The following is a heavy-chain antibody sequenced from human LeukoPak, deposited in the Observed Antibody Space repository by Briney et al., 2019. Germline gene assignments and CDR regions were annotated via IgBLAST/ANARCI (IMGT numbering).Heavy chain of an antibody. V-gene: IGHV3-23*01. Sequence: PGGSLTLSCAASGFTFSSYAMSWVRQAPGKGLEWVSTLSRSGGSTYYADSVRGRFTISRDNSKNTLFLLMNSLRAEDTAVYYCAKDQSPLSDWYGGIDCWGQGTLVTVSS. J-gene: IGHJ4*02. CDR2: LSRSGGST. D-gene: IGHD6-19*01. CDR1: GFTFSSYA. CDR3: AKDQSPLSDWYGGIDC.